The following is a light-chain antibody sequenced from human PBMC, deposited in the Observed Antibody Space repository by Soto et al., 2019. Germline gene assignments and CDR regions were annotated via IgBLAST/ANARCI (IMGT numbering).Light chain of an antibody. Sequence: EILLTQSPGTLSLSPGERPTLSCRASQSVRSSYLAWYQQKPGKAPRLLIYDASNRATGIPARLSGSGSGTDFTLTIRSLQSEDFAVYYCQQYNKWRTFGQGTKVDIK. CDR2: DAS. J-gene: IGKJ1*01. CDR1: QSVRSSY. CDR3: QQYNKWRT. V-gene: IGKV3D-20*02.